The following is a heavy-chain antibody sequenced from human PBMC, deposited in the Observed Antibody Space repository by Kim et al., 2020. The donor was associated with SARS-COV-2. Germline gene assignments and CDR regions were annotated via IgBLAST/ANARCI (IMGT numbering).Heavy chain of an antibody. CDR3: ASPGTVVTPDAFDI. CDR1: GFTFSSYW. Sequence: GGSLRLSCAASGFTFSSYWMSWVRQAPGKGLEWVANIKQDGSEKYYVDSVKGRFTISRDNAKNSLYLQMNSLRAEDTAVYYCASPGTVVTPDAFDIWGQGTMVTVSS. J-gene: IGHJ3*02. CDR2: IKQDGSEK. V-gene: IGHV3-7*03. D-gene: IGHD2-15*01.